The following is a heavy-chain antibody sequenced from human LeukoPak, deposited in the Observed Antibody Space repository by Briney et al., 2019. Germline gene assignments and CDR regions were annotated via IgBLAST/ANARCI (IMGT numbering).Heavy chain of an antibody. J-gene: IGHJ3*02. CDR1: GGSISSYY. D-gene: IGHD3-22*01. CDR2: IYTSGST. CDR3: AKDRVAKTYYYDSSGNAFDI. Sequence: PSETLSLTCTVSGGSISSYYWSWIRQPAGKGLEWIGRIYTSGSTNYNPSLKSRVTMSVDTSKNQFSLKLSSVTAADTAVHYCAKDRVAKTYYYDSSGNAFDIWGQGTMVTVSS. V-gene: IGHV4-4*07.